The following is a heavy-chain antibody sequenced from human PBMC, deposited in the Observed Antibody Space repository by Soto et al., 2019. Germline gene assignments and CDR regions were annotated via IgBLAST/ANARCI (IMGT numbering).Heavy chain of an antibody. Sequence: QVQVVESGGGVVQPGRSLRLSCAASGFTFSSYAMHWVRQAPGKGLEWVAAISHDGSDKYYPDSVKGRFTISRDNSKNTLYLQMNSLRAEDTAVYYCERELWRGAYFQHWGQGTLVTVSS. CDR2: ISHDGSDK. V-gene: IGHV3-30-3*01. CDR3: ERELWRGAYFQH. CDR1: GFTFSSYA. J-gene: IGHJ1*01. D-gene: IGHD3-16*01.